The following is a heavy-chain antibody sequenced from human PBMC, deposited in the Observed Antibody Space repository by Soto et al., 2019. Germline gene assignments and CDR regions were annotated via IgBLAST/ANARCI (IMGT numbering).Heavy chain of an antibody. J-gene: IGHJ6*02. V-gene: IGHV4-59*01. D-gene: IGHD3-16*01. CDR1: CGSITSYY. CDR2: MYYSGST. Sequence: PSGTLSLTCPVCCGSITSYYWSWMRQPPGKGVEWIGYMYYSGSTNYNPSLKSRVTISVDTSKNQFSLKLSSVTDEATAVYSCARDAAGHDSGPFGMAVRGQGTTATVSS. CDR3: ARDAAGHDSGPFGMAV.